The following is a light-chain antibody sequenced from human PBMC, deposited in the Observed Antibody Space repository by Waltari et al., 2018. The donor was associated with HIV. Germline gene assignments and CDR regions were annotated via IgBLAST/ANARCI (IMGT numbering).Light chain of an antibody. J-gene: IGLJ2*01. CDR2: RDS. CDR3: QVWDSSTVV. V-gene: IGLV3-9*01. Sequence: SYELPQPLSVSVAPGQTARITCGGNNIGSKNVHWYQQKPGQAPVLVIYRDSNRPSGIPERFSGSNSGNTATLTISRAQAGDEADYYCQVWDSSTVVFGGGTKLTVL. CDR1: NIGSKN.